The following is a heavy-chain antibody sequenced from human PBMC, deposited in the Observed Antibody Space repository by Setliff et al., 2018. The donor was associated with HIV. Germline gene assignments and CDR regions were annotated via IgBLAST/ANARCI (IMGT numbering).Heavy chain of an antibody. CDR1: GGTFSSYA. V-gene: IGHV1-69*05. CDR2: IIPAFGTA. Sequence: ASVKVSCKTSGGTFSSYAVSWVRQAPGQGLEWMGGIIPAFGTANYAQKFQGRVTIATDESTSTAYMELSVLRSEDTAVYFCARDGLLVAGIRFDYWGQGTLVTVSS. J-gene: IGHJ4*01. CDR3: ARDGLLVAGIRFDY. D-gene: IGHD6-19*01.